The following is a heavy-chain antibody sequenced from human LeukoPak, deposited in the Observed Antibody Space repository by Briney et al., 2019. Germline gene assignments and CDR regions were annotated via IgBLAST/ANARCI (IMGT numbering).Heavy chain of an antibody. J-gene: IGHJ4*02. CDR3: GVDY. D-gene: IGHD2-2*01. Sequence: GASVKVSCKASGYTFTSYAMNWVRQAPGQGLEWMGWINTNTGNPTYAQGFTGRFVFSLDTSVSTAYYCAKQGPGYCSSTSCYGVDYWGQGTLVTVSS. CDR1: GYTFTSYA. CDR2: INTNTGNP. V-gene: IGHV7-4-1*01.